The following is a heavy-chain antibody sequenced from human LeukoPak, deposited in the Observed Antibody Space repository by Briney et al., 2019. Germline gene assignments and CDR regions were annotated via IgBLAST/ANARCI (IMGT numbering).Heavy chain of an antibody. V-gene: IGHV3-7*03. J-gene: IGHJ4*02. CDR3: AKDLWSRQELLWFGESFDY. Sequence: PGGSLRLSCAASGFTFSSYWMSWVRQAPGKGLEWVANINQDGSEKYYVDSVKGRFTISRDNSKNTLYLQMNSLRAEDTAVYYCAKDLWSRQELLWFGESFDYWGQGTLVTVSS. CDR2: INQDGSEK. CDR1: GFTFSSYW. D-gene: IGHD3-10*01.